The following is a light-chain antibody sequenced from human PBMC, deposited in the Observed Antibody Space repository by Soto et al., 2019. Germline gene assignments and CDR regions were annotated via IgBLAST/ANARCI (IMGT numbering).Light chain of an antibody. Sequence: LTPAAATLNLTPGERATLCRRASQFLSSYLAWYQQKPGQPPRLLIYDTSSRATGIPARFSGSRSGTDFTLTISSLEPEDFGVYFCHQRNKFGQGTRLEIK. CDR3: HQRNK. J-gene: IGKJ5*01. CDR1: QFLSSY. V-gene: IGKV3-11*01. CDR2: DTS.